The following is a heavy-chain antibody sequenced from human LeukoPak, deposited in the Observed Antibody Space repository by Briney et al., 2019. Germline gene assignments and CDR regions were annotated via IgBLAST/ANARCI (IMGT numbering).Heavy chain of an antibody. Sequence: SETLSLTCAVYGGSFSGYYWSWIRQPPGKGLKWIAEINQSGSTNYNPSLKSRVTISIDTSKNQFSLKLNSVTAADTAVYYCASSRGYSSSLWYYYMDVWGKGTTVTVSS. J-gene: IGHJ6*03. CDR2: INQSGST. D-gene: IGHD6-13*01. V-gene: IGHV4-34*01. CDR1: GGSFSGYY. CDR3: ASSRGYSSSLWYYYMDV.